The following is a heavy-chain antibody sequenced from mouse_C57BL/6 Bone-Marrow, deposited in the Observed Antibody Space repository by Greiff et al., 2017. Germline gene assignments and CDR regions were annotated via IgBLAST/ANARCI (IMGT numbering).Heavy chain of an antibody. V-gene: IGHV1-54*01. Sequence: QVQLQQSGAELVRPGTSVKVSCKASGYAFTNYLIEWVKQRPGQGLEWIGVINPGSGNTYYNEKFKGKATLTADKSSSTAYMELRSLTSEDSAVYFCARWGNWCFDYWGQGTTLTVSS. J-gene: IGHJ2*01. CDR2: INPGSGNT. CDR3: ARWGNWCFDY. D-gene: IGHD4-1*01. CDR1: GYAFTNYL.